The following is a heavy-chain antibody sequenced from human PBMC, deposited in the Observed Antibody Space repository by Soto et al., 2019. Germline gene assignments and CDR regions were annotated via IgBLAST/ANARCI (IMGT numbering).Heavy chain of an antibody. CDR3: AKGGKAQSTATVFDY. V-gene: IGHV3-30*18. CDR2: ISHDGGNE. J-gene: IGHJ4*02. CDR1: GFTFSSYG. Sequence: GGSLRLSCAVSGFTFSSYGMHWVRQAPDKGLGWVAVISHDGGNEYYADSVKGRFTISRDNSKNTLYLQMNSLRTEDTAVYYCAKGGKAQSTATVFDYWARGTLVT. D-gene: IGHD4-4*01.